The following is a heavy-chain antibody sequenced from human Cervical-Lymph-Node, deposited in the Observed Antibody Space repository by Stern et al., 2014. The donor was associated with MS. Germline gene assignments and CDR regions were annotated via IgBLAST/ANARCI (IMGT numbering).Heavy chain of an antibody. D-gene: IGHD5-24*01. CDR2: IIPLCHLA. V-gene: IGHV1-69*09. Sequence: QVQLVESGAEVKKPGSSLKVSCKASVGTFSSYAISWVRQAPGKGLEWIARIIPLCHLANYAQLFPGRVTITADNSTSTAYLASSSLRSEDTAVYYCAREREENAFDIWGQGTVVTVSS. CDR1: VGTFSSYA. J-gene: IGHJ3*02. CDR3: AREREENAFDI.